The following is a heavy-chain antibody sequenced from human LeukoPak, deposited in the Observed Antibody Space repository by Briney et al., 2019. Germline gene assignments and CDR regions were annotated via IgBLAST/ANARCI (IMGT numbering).Heavy chain of an antibody. V-gene: IGHV3-11*01. J-gene: IGHJ6*02. Sequence: GGSLRLSCAASGFTFSDHYMSWVRQAPGKGLEWISYISESGGTIFYVDSVKGRFTISRDNAKSSLSLQMNSLTAEDTAIYSCARDRHPSNYIGMDVWGQGTTVTVSS. CDR1: GFTFSDHY. CDR2: ISESGGTI. CDR3: ARDRHPSNYIGMDV. D-gene: IGHD5-24*01.